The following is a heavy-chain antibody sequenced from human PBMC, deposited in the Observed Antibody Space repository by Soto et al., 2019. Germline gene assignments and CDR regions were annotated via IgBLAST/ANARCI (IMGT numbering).Heavy chain of an antibody. D-gene: IGHD5-18*01. J-gene: IGHJ4*02. Sequence: SETLSLTCAVSGGSISSGGYSWSWIRQPPGKGLEWIGYIYHSGSTYYNPSLKSRVTISVDRSKNQFSLKLSSVTAADTAVYYCARAPDTDMGYFEDWGQGTLVTVSS. V-gene: IGHV4-30-2*01. CDR1: GGSISSGGYS. CDR3: ARAPDTDMGYFED. CDR2: IYHSGST.